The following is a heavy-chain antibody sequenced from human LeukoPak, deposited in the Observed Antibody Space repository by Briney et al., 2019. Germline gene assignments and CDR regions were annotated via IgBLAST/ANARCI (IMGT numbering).Heavy chain of an antibody. J-gene: IGHJ4*02. V-gene: IGHV3-7*01. Sequence: GGSLRLSCAASGFTFSSYWTSWVRQAPGKGLEWVANIKQDGSEKYYVDSVKGRFTISRDNAKNSLYLQMNSLRAEDTAVYYCARDMSDGVPENQIVGEFDYWGQGTLVTVSS. CDR1: GFTFSSYW. D-gene: IGHD1-26*01. CDR3: ARDMSDGVPENQIVGEFDY. CDR2: IKQDGSEK.